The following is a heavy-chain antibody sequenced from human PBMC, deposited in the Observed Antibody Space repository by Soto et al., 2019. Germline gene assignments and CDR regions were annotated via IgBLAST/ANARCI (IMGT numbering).Heavy chain of an antibody. CDR1: GGTFSSYA. J-gene: IGHJ6*02. Sequence: SVKVSCKASGGTFSSYAISWVRQAPGQGLEWMGGIIPIFGTANYAQKFQGRVTITADESTSTAYMELSSLRSEDTAVYYCAQHYYYYYYGMDVWGQGTTVTVSS. V-gene: IGHV1-69*13. CDR3: AQHYYYYYYGMDV. CDR2: IIPIFGTA.